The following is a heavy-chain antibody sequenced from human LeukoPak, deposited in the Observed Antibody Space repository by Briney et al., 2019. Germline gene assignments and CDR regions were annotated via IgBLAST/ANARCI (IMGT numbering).Heavy chain of an antibody. D-gene: IGHD5-18*01. CDR3: ARDLKDTAMVFDY. CDR2: MYYTGTT. J-gene: IGHJ4*02. V-gene: IGHV4-59*12. Sequence: PSETLSLTCTVSGGSISSYYWSWIRQPPGKGLEWIGYMYYTGTTNYNPSLKSRVTISVDTSKNQFSLKLSSVTAADTAVYYCARDLKDTAMVFDYWGQGTLVTVSS. CDR1: GGSISSYY.